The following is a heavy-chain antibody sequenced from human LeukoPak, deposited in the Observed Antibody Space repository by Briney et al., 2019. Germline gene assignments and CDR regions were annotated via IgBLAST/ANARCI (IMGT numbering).Heavy chain of an antibody. Sequence: GGSLRLSCAASGFTVNNNYMTWVRQAPGRGLEWVSVIYSGGTTYYADSVKGRFTISRDNSKNTLYLQMNSLRVDDTAVYYCARDPGIRNGMDVWGQGTTVTVSS. D-gene: IGHD2/OR15-2a*01. V-gene: IGHV3-53*01. CDR2: IYSGGTT. J-gene: IGHJ6*02. CDR1: GFTVNNNY. CDR3: ARDPGIRNGMDV.